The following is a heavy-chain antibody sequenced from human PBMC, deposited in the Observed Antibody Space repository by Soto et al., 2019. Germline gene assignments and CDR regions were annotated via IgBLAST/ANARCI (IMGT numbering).Heavy chain of an antibody. D-gene: IGHD6-19*01. Sequence: PGGSLRLSCAASGFTFSSYGMHWVRQAPGKGLEWVAVISYDGSNKYYADSVKGRFTISRDNSKNTLYLQMNILRAEDTAVYYCAKSGEAGYSSGWYYFDYWGQGTLVTVSS. CDR3: AKSGEAGYSSGWYYFDY. V-gene: IGHV3-30*18. CDR2: ISYDGSNK. J-gene: IGHJ4*02. CDR1: GFTFSSYG.